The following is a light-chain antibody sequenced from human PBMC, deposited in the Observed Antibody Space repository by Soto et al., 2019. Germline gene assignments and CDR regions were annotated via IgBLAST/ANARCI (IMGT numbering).Light chain of an antibody. CDR1: QSVSGY. CDR2: DAS. CDR3: QHRSNWPPLFT. J-gene: IGKJ3*01. Sequence: EIVLTQSPDTLSLSPGERATLSCRASQSVSGYLGWYQQKPGQAPRLLIYDASNRAYGVPARFRGSGSGTNFTLTIASLEPEDFAVYYCQHRSNWPPLFTFGPGTRVDIK. V-gene: IGKV3-11*01.